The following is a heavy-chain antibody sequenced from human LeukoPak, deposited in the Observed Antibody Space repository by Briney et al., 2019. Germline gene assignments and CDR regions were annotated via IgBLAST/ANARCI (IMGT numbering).Heavy chain of an antibody. CDR3: AKGSGSYRTLYYYYYMDV. Sequence: GGSLRLSCAASGFTFDDYAMHWVRQAPGKGLDGVAVISWKSGSTGYADSVKCRFTISRENAKNSLYLKMNSLRAEDTALYYCAKGSGSYRTLYYYYYMDVWGKGTTVTVSS. CDR1: GFTFDDYA. V-gene: IGHV3-9*01. D-gene: IGHD1-26*01. CDR2: ISWKSGST. J-gene: IGHJ6*03.